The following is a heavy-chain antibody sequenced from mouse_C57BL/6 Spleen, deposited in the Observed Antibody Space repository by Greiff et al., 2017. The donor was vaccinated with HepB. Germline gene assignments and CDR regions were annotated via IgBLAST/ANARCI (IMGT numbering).Heavy chain of an antibody. Sequence: EVQLVESGGGLVKPGGSLKLSCAASGFTFSDYGMHWVSQAPEKGLEWVAYISSDSSTIYYADTVKGRSTISRDNAKTTPFLQMTSLSSEDTAMYYCASRTGTFCAMDYWGQGTSVTVSS. CDR2: ISSDSSTI. V-gene: IGHV5-17*01. CDR1: GFTFSDYG. D-gene: IGHD4-1*01. J-gene: IGHJ4*01. CDR3: ASRTGTFCAMDY.